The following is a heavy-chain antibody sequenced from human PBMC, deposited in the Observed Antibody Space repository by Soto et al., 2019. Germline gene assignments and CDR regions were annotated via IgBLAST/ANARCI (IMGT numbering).Heavy chain of an antibody. CDR2: VYYTGST. V-gene: IGHV4-59*01. D-gene: IGHD6-19*01. Sequence: SETLSLTCSVSGGSISGSYWSWIRQSPGKGLEWLGYVYYTGSTNYSPSLRGRVSISVDTSKNEFSLRLSSVTAADTAVYFCARSVAVPGAHIDYWGQGTQVTVSS. CDR3: ARSVAVPGAHIDY. CDR1: GGSISGSY. J-gene: IGHJ4*02.